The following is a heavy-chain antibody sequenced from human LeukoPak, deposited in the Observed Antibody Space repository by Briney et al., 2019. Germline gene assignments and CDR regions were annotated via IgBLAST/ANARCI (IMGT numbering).Heavy chain of an antibody. J-gene: IGHJ4*02. CDR2: IYYSGST. CDR3: ARLGSGWYSIFDY. D-gene: IGHD6-19*01. Sequence: PSETLSLTCTVSGGSISSYYWSWIRQPPGKGLEWIGYIYYSGSTNYNPSLKSRVTISVDTSKNQFSLKLSSVTAADTAVYYCARLGSGWYSIFDYWGQGTPVTVSS. V-gene: IGHV4-59*08. CDR1: GGSISSYY.